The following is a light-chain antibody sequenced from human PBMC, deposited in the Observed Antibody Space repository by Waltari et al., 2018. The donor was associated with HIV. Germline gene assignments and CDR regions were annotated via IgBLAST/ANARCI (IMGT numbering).Light chain of an antibody. CDR2: DVS. J-gene: IGLJ3*02. CDR1: NHDVGNYHL. V-gene: IGLV2-23*02. Sequence: QSPLTQPASVSGDPGQQVTITCTGTNHDVGNYHLVSWYQQHPGKAPNLLIYDVSKRPSGVSSRFSGSKSGYWASLTISGLLTEDEAYYYCLTYVSDSGTWKFGGGTYLTV. CDR3: LTYVSDSGTWK.